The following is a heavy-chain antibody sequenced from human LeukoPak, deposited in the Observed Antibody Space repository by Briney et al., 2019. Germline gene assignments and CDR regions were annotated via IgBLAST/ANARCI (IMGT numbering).Heavy chain of an antibody. V-gene: IGHV3-30*02. J-gene: IGHJ2*01. D-gene: IGHD4-17*01. CDR2: IRYDGSNK. CDR3: ARDRGYGDWDWYFDL. CDR1: GFTFSSYG. Sequence: GESLRLSCAASGFTFSSYGMHWVRQAPGKGLEWVAFIRYDGSNKYYADSVKGRFTISRDNSKNTVYLQMNSLRAGDTAVYYCARDRGYGDWDWYFDLWGRGTLVTVSS.